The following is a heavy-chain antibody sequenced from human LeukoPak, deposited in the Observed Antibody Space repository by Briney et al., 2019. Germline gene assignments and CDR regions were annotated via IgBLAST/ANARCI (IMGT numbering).Heavy chain of an antibody. CDR1: GFTFSSHW. J-gene: IGHJ4*02. CDR3: ACGSITMVRGVIDY. CDR2: IKVDGSET. V-gene: IGHV3-7*01. Sequence: GGPLRLSCAASGFTFSSHWMSWVRQAPGKGLEWVANIKVDGSETYYVDSVKGRFTISRDNSKNTLYLQMNSLRAEDTAVYYCACGSITMVRGVIDYWGQGTLVTVSS. D-gene: IGHD3-10*01.